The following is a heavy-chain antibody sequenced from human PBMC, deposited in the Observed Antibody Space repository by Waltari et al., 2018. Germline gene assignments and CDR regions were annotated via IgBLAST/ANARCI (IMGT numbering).Heavy chain of an antibody. V-gene: IGHV3-66*02. CDR2: IYSXGYT. CDR3: ARNPRYDSPX. CDR1: VFTVSNNY. Sequence: EVXLAEAGXGLVQPGGSXRISGAASVFTVSNNYMSWVRHAPGKXLELVXLIYSXGYTQYADSVXGRFTISRDNSKNTLYLXMNSLRVEXTAVYXCARNPRYDSPXWGQGPLVTVSS. D-gene: IGHD3-22*01. J-gene: IGHJ4*02.